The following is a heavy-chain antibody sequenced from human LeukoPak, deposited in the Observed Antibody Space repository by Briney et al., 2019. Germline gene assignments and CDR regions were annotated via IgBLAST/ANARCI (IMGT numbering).Heavy chain of an antibody. CDR3: AKATGTLSN. CDR1: GFTFSSYG. J-gene: IGHJ4*02. D-gene: IGHD1-1*01. V-gene: IGHV3-23*01. CDR2: ISGSGGTS. Sequence: GGSLRLSCAASGFTFSSYGMSWVRQAPGKGLEWVSAISGSGGTSYYADSVKGRFTISRGNSKNTLYLQINSLRAEDTAVYYCAKATGTLSNWGQGTLVTVSS.